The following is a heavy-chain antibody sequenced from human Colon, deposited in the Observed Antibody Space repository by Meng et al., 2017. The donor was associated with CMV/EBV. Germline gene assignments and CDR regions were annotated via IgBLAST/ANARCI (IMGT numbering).Heavy chain of an antibody. Sequence: VELGQVGAWVKQPGSPVDVCCSTSGGSFSNYAGSWVRQAPGQGLEWMGGIVPIFVTPNYAQKFQGRVTVTADESTSTAYMELSSLTSEDTAIYYCARARDRDGLYNFDSWGQGTLVTVSS. CDR3: ARARDRDGLYNFDS. D-gene: IGHD5-24*01. CDR1: GGSFSNYA. J-gene: IGHJ4*02. CDR2: IVPIFVTP. V-gene: IGHV1-69*13.